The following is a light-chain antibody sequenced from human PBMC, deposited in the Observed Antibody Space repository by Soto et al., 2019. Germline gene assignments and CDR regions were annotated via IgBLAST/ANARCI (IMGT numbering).Light chain of an antibody. Sequence: EVVLTQSPATLSLSPGEIATLSCRASQNVGHNLAWYQQTPGQAPRLLIYAASDRATGIPARFRGSGSDTDFTLTITSVELEDFAVYYCQQRSRWPRDTFGQGTKLEIK. CDR3: QQRSRWPRDT. V-gene: IGKV3-11*01. CDR2: AAS. CDR1: QNVGHN. J-gene: IGKJ2*01.